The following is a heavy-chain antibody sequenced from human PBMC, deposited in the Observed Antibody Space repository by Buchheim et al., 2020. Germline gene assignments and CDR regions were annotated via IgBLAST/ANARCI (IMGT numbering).Heavy chain of an antibody. CDR3: ARDRNWNWFDP. CDR1: GFTFSSYS. J-gene: IGHJ5*02. D-gene: IGHD1-20*01. Sequence: EVQLVESGGGLVQPGGSLRLSCAASGFTFSSYSMNWVRQAPGKGLEWVSYISNSSSTIYYVDSVKGRFTISRDNAKNSLYLQMNSLRAEDTAVYYCARDRNWNWFDPWGQGTL. V-gene: IGHV3-48*01. CDR2: ISNSSSTI.